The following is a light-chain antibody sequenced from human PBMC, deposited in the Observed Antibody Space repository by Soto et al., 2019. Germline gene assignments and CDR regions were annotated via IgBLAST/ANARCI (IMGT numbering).Light chain of an antibody. J-gene: IGLJ2*01. Sequence: QSALTQPASVSGSPGQSITISCTGTSSDVGSYNYVSWYQHHPGKAPKVIIYEVANRPSGISNHFSGSKSGNTAYLTISGLQAEDEADYYCSSYTNSNTVVFAGGTKLTVL. V-gene: IGLV2-14*01. CDR3: SSYTNSNTVV. CDR2: EVA. CDR1: SSDVGSYNY.